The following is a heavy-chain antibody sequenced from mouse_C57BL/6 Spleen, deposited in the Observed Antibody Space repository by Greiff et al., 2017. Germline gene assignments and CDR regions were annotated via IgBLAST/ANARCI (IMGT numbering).Heavy chain of an antibody. CDR3: TTDSSGAWFAY. Sequence: VQLQQSGAELVRPGASVKLSCTASGFNIKDYYMHWVKQRPEQGLEWIGRIDPEDGDPEYAPKFQGKATMTADTSSNTAYLQLSSLTSEDTAVYYCTTDSSGAWFAYWGQGTLVTVSA. V-gene: IGHV14-1*01. CDR1: GFNIKDYY. CDR2: IDPEDGDP. D-gene: IGHD3-2*02. J-gene: IGHJ3*01.